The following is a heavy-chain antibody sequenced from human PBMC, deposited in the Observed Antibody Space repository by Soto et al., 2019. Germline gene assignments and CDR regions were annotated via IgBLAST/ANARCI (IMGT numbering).Heavy chain of an antibody. CDR1: GGSISSSNW. D-gene: IGHD3-10*01. Sequence: SESLSLTCAVSGGSISSSNWWSWVRQPPGKGLEWIGEIYHSGSTNYNPSLKSRVTISVDKSKNQFSLKLSSVTAADTAVYYCARASGSYYNFDYWGQGTLVTVSS. CDR2: IYHSGST. V-gene: IGHV4-4*02. J-gene: IGHJ4*02. CDR3: ARASGSYYNFDY.